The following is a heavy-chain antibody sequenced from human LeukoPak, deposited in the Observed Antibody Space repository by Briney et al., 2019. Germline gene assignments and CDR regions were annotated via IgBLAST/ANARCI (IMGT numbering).Heavy chain of an antibody. J-gene: IGHJ3*02. Sequence: GGSLRLSCAASGFTFSSYAMHWVRQAPGKGLEWVAVISYDGSNKYYADSVKGRFTISRGNSKNTLYLQMNSLRAEDTAVYYCARADPAVAGHDAFDIWGQGTMVTVSS. CDR2: ISYDGSNK. CDR1: GFTFSSYA. D-gene: IGHD6-19*01. V-gene: IGHV3-30-3*01. CDR3: ARADPAVAGHDAFDI.